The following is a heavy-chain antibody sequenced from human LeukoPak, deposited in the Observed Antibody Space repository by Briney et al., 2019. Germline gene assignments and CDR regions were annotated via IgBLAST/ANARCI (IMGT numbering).Heavy chain of an antibody. J-gene: IGHJ4*02. CDR2: IYYSGST. D-gene: IGHD6-6*01. CDR1: GGSISSNNYY. V-gene: IGHV4-39*01. CDR3: ARHRGSSSNFDY. Sequence: SETLSLTCTVSGGSISSNNYYWDWIRQPPGKGLEYIGSIYYSGSTYYTPSLKSRVTISVDTSKNQFSLKLSSVTATDTAVYYCARHRGSSSNFDYWGQGTLVTVSS.